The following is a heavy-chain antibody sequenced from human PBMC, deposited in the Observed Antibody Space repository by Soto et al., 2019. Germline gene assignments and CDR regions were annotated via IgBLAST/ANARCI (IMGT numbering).Heavy chain of an antibody. CDR3: AKQDSSSTSCYRYYHYYGMDV. CDR2: IISIFGTA. V-gene: IGHV1-69*01. D-gene: IGHD2-2*01. J-gene: IGHJ6*02. CDR1: GGTVSSYA. Sequence: QVQLVQSGAEVKKPGSSVKVSCKASGGTVSSYAISWVRQDPGQGLEWMGGIISIFGTANYAQKCLGRVMITAEESTSTAYMELRSLRSEDTAVYYCAKQDSSSTSCYRYYHYYGMDVWGQGTTVTVSS.